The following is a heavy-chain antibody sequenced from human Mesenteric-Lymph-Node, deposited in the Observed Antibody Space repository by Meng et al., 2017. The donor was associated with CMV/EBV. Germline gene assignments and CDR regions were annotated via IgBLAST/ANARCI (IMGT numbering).Heavy chain of an antibody. CDR3: LGARGYYSSTSCSHSWYGMDV. D-gene: IGHD2-2*01. V-gene: IGHV3-74*01. J-gene: IGHJ6*02. CDR1: GFTSSIYW. Sequence: GGFLRSPCAPFGFTSSIYWMHWVRQAPGKGLVWVSRINSDGSSTSYADSVKGRFTISRDNAKNTLYLQMNSLRAEDTAVYYCLGARGYYSSTSCSHSWYGMDVWGQGTTVTVSS. CDR2: INSDGSST.